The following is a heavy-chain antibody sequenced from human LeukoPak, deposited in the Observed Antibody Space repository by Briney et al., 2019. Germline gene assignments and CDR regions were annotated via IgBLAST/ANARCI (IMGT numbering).Heavy chain of an antibody. J-gene: IGHJ5*02. V-gene: IGHV4-39*07. Sequence: KASETLSLTCTVSGGSISSSSYYWGWIRQPPGKGLEWIGSIYYSGSTYYNPSLKSRVTISVDTSKNQFSLRLSSVTAADTAVYYCARDLYSYGQGNPWGQGTLVTVPS. D-gene: IGHD5-18*01. CDR3: ARDLYSYGQGNP. CDR1: GGSISSSSYY. CDR2: IYYSGST.